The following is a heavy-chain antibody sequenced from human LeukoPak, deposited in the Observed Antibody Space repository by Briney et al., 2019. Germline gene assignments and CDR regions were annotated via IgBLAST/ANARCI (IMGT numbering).Heavy chain of an antibody. CDR2: ISPVFGTA. D-gene: IGHD6-13*01. CDR3: ATGPAAGNWFDP. J-gene: IGHJ5*02. V-gene: IGHV1-69*05. Sequence: ASVKVSCKASGGSFSSYAISWVRQAPGQGLEGMGRISPVFGTADYAQNFQGRVTITTDESTCTAYMELRSLRSEDTAVYYCATGPAAGNWFDPWGQGTLVTVSA. CDR1: GGSFSSYA.